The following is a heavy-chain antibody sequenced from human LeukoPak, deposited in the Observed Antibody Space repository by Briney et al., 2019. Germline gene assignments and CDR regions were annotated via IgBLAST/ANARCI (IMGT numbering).Heavy chain of an antibody. Sequence: PSETLSLTCTVSGGSISSYYWSWIRQPPGKGLEWIGYIYYSGSTNYNPSLKSRVTISVDTSKNQFSLKLSSVTAADTAVYYCAREGRYSSSWYFYYYYYMDVWGKGTTVTVSS. V-gene: IGHV4-59*01. CDR3: AREGRYSSSWYFYYYYYMDV. CDR1: GGSISSYY. CDR2: IYYSGST. J-gene: IGHJ6*03. D-gene: IGHD6-13*01.